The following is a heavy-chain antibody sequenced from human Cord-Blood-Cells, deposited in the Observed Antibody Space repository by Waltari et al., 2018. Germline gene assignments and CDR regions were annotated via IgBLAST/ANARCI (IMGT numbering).Heavy chain of an antibody. Sequence: EVQLLESGGGLVQPGGSLRLSCAASGFTFSSYALRWVRQAPGKGVEGVSAISGSGGSTYSADSVKGRFTISRDNSKNTLYLQMNSRRAEDTAVYYCAKDPLYSSSWYFDYWGQGTLVTVSS. J-gene: IGHJ4*02. D-gene: IGHD6-13*01. CDR1: GFTFSSYA. V-gene: IGHV3-23*01. CDR3: AKDPLYSSSWYFDY. CDR2: ISGSGGST.